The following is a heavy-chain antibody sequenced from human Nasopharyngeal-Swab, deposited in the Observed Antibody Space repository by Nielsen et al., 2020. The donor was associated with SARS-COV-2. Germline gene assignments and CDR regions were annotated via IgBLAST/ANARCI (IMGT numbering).Heavy chain of an antibody. CDR3: AKDYYDSSGYYYPLRFDY. D-gene: IGHD3-22*01. J-gene: IGHJ4*02. CDR1: GFTFSSYG. CDR2: ISYDGSNK. Sequence: GGSLRLSCAASGFTFSSYGMQWDRQATGKGLEWVAVISYDGSNKYYADSVKGRFTISRDNSKNTLYLQMNSLRAEDTAVYYCAKDYYDSSGYYYPLRFDYWGQGTLVTVSS. V-gene: IGHV3-30*18.